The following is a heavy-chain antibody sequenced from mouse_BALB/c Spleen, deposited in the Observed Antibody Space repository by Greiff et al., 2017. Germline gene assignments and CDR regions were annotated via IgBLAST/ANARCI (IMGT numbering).Heavy chain of an antibody. CDR3: ARSPYGNYAMDY. J-gene: IGHJ4*01. D-gene: IGHD1-1*02. V-gene: IGHV2-6*02. Sequence: VQLQQSGPSLVQPSQSLSITCTVSGFSLTSYGVHWVRQPPGKGLEWLVVIWSDGSTTYNSALKSRLSISKDNSKSQVFLKMNSLQTDDTAMYYCARSPYGNYAMDYWGQGTSVTVSS. CDR1: GFSLTSYG. CDR2: IWSDGST.